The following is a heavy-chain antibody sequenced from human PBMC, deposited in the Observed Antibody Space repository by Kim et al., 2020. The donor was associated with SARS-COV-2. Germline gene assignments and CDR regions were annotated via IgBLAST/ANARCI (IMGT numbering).Heavy chain of an antibody. CDR2: IKRKTDGATT. CDR3: STDLPVSSGYNLGDY. V-gene: IGHV3-15*01. CDR1: GFIFSDAW. Sequence: GGSLRLSCAASGFIFSDAWMSWVRQAPGKGLEWVCRIKRKTDGATTNYAAPVKDRFIISRDDSKDTLYLQMHSLKDEDTAVYYCSTDLPVSSGYNLGDYWGQGTLVTVSS. J-gene: IGHJ4*02. D-gene: IGHD3-22*01.